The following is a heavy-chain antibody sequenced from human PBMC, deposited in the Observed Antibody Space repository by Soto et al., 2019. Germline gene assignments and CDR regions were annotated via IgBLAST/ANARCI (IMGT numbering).Heavy chain of an antibody. V-gene: IGHV4-34*01. D-gene: IGHD3-22*01. CDR2: INHSGST. CDR1: GGSFSGYY. CDR3: ARGWIYDSSGYPNNDY. J-gene: IGHJ4*02. Sequence: SETLSLTCAVYGGSFSGYYWSWIRQPPGKGLEWIGEINHSGSTNYNPSLKSRVTISVDTSKNQFSLKLSSVTAADTAVYYCARGWIYDSSGYPNNDYWGQGTLVTVSS.